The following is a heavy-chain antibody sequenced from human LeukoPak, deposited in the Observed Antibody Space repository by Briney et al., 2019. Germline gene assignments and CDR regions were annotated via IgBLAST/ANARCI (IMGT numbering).Heavy chain of an antibody. CDR3: AKQLGYCSDGSCYFPY. V-gene: IGHV3-23*01. CDR2: ISNNGGYT. Sequence: GGSLRLSCAASGFTFSSYSMNRVRQAPGKGLEWVSAISNNGGYTYYADSVQGRFTISRDNSKSTLCLQMNSLRAEDTAVYYCAKQLGYCSDGSCYFPYWGQGTLVTVSS. CDR1: GFTFSSYS. D-gene: IGHD2-15*01. J-gene: IGHJ4*02.